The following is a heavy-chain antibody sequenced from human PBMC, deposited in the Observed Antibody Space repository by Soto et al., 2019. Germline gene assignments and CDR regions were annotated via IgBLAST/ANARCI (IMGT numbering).Heavy chain of an antibody. CDR3: AREGIAVAFDY. D-gene: IGHD6-19*01. CDR2: IYDSGST. J-gene: IGHJ4*02. Sequence: SETLSLTCTVSGGSISSSYWSWIRQPPGKGLEWIGYIYDSGSTYYNSSLKSRVTMSVDTSKNQFSLNLSSVTAADTAVYYCAREGIAVAFDYWGQGTLVNVS. V-gene: IGHV4-59*12. CDR1: GGSISSSY.